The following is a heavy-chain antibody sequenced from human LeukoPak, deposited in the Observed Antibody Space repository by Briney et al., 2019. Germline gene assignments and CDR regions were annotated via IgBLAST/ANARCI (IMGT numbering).Heavy chain of an antibody. CDR3: ARADYYDSSGYHIRDAEYFQH. D-gene: IGHD3-22*01. J-gene: IGHJ1*01. V-gene: IGHV4-59*08. CDR1: GGSITNYY. CDR2: IHYSGST. Sequence: SETLSLTCTVSGGSITNYYWSWIRQPPGKGLEWIGYIHYSGSTKYKSSLKSRVTISVDTSKNQFSLKLSSVTAADTAVYYCARADYYDSSGYHIRDAEYFQHWGQGTLVTVSS.